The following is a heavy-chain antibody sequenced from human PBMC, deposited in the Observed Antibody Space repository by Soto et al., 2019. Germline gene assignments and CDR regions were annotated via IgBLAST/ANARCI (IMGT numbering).Heavy chain of an antibody. J-gene: IGHJ1*01. V-gene: IGHV1-18*01. CDR1: GYTFTSYG. CDR3: AMDYGDRPEYFQH. Sequence: QVQLVQSGSELKKPEASVKVSCKASGYTFTSYGISWVRQAPGQGLEWMGWISPFRGHTQYSQKAQGRVTLTTDTSSNTAYMEMTTLAVDDTAVYYCAMDYGDRPEYFQHWGQGTLVTVSS. CDR2: ISPFRGHT. D-gene: IGHD4-17*01.